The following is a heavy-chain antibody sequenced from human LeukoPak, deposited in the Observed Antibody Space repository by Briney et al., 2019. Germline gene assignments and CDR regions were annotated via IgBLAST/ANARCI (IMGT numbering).Heavy chain of an antibody. Sequence: TLSHTSTVSGGSISSGSYYWGWIRQPAGKGLEWIGRIYGTGTTNYNPSLKSRVSMSMETSKNQFSLRLTSVTAADTAVYYCARESGLDYYESSGYFPFDTWGQGTVDTVSS. V-gene: IGHV4-61*02. CDR2: IYGTGTT. CDR3: ARESGLDYYESSGYFPFDT. D-gene: IGHD3-22*01. CDR1: GGSISSGSYY. J-gene: IGHJ4*02.